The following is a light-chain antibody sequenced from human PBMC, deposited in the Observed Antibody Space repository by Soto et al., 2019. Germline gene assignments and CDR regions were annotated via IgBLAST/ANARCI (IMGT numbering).Light chain of an antibody. CDR2: DAS. CDR1: QSVSSTY. Sequence: DNVLMQSTGTLSLSPGERATLFCRASQSVSSTYLAWYQRKPGQAPRLLIYDASNRATGIPARFSGSGSGTDFTLTISSLEPEDFAVYYCQQRSNWPRVTFGQGTLLEIK. CDR3: QQRSNWPRVT. V-gene: IGKV3-11*01. J-gene: IGKJ5*01.